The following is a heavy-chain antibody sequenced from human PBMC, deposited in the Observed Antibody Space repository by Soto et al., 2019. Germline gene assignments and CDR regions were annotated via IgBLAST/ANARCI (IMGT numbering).Heavy chain of an antibody. CDR1: GFTFSSYA. Sequence: EVQLLESGGGLVQPGGSLRLSCAASGFTFSSYAMSWVRQAPGKGLEWVSAISGSGGSTYYADSVKGRFTISRDNSKNTLYLQMNSLRAEDTAVYYCAKAGAPLRFLEWYQGGFLDYWGQGTLVTVSS. J-gene: IGHJ4*02. D-gene: IGHD3-3*01. CDR2: ISGSGGST. V-gene: IGHV3-23*01. CDR3: AKAGAPLRFLEWYQGGFLDY.